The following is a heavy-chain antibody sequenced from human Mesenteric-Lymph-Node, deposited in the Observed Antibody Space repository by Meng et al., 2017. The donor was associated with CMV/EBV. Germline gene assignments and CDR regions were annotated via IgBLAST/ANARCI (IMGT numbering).Heavy chain of an antibody. CDR1: GASIRNVGYY. CDR3: ARTYSTSRGVLGP. D-gene: IGHD6-6*01. J-gene: IGHJ5*02. CDR2: IYFSGIT. V-gene: IGHV4-31*02. Sequence: GSGASIRNVGYYWSWIRQHPGKGLEWIGYIYFSGITYYHPSLKSRVTMSVDTSKNQFSLKVNSVTAADSAVYFCARTYSTSRGVLGPWGQGTLVT.